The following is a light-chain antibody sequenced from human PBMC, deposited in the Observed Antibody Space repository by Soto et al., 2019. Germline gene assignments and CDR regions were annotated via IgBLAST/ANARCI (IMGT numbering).Light chain of an antibody. CDR2: DVS. J-gene: IGLJ2*01. V-gene: IGLV2-14*03. CDR1: SSDVGGYNY. Sequence: QSALTQPASVSGSPGQSITISCTGTSSDVGGYNYVSWYQQHPGKAPKLMIYDVSNRPSGVSNRFSGSKSGNTASLSISGLQDEDEADYYCSSYTSSITLVFGGGTKLNVL. CDR3: SSYTSSITLV.